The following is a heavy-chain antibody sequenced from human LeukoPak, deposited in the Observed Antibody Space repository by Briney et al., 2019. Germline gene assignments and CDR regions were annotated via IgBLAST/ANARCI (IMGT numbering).Heavy chain of an antibody. CDR2: INQSGTP. J-gene: IGHJ6*03. Sequence: KPSETLSLTCVVYAGSFSGYHWGWIRQPPGKGLEWIGEINQSGTPNYNASFKSRVTIALDTSKNQFSLRLNSVTAADTALYYCARGLKGYNTGWSYNYYYYMDVWGKGTTVIVSS. CDR3: ARGLKGYNTGWSYNYYYYMDV. D-gene: IGHD6-19*01. V-gene: IGHV4-34*01. CDR1: AGSFSGYH.